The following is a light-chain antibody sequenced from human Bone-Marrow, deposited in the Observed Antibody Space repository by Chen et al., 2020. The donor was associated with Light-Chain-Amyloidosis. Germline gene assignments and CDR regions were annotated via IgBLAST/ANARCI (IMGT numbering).Light chain of an antibody. Sequence: DIHMTHSPSSLSVSVGGRVTITCRTSQNIMSSLSWYQQKPGQAPKLLIYTASTLQSGVPSRFSGSGSGTDFTLTITSVQPDDFATYYCQQSYSSPTFGGGTKVEIK. J-gene: IGKJ4*01. CDR2: TAS. V-gene: IGKV1-39*01. CDR1: QNIMSS. CDR3: QQSYSSPT.